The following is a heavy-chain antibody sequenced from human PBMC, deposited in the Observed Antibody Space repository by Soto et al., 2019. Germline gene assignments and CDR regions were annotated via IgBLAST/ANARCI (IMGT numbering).Heavy chain of an antibody. CDR2: IIPIDATV. CDR1: GGTFSNYA. V-gene: IGHV1-69*12. J-gene: IGHJ6*01. Sequence: QVQLVQSGAEVKKPGSSVKVSCKASGGTFSNYALISWVRQAPGQGLEWMGGIIPIDATVNYAQKFQGRITITADEPTTTAYMDLGILRSEATDVYYCARDLLGFGYTYGDVWGQGTTVTVSS. D-gene: IGHD3-10*01. CDR3: ARDLLGFGYTYGDV.